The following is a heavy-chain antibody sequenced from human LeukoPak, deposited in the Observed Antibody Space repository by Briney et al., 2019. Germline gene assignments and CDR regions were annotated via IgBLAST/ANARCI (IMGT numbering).Heavy chain of an antibody. J-gene: IGHJ4*02. CDR3: AKDLRLRRNWNYADSQGILDY. CDR2: ISGSGGST. CDR1: GFTFNNYA. D-gene: IGHD1-7*01. Sequence: QPGGSLRLSCAASGFTFNNYAMSWVRQAPGKGLEWVSAISGSGGSTYYADSVKGRFTISRDNSKNTLYLQMNSLRAEDTAVYYCAKDLRLRRNWNYADSQGILDYWGQGTLVTVSS. V-gene: IGHV3-23*01.